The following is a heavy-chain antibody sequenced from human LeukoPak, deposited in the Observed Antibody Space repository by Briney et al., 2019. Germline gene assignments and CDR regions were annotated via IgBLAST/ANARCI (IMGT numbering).Heavy chain of an antibody. V-gene: IGHV3-21*01. CDR3: AKYYGAAGSRYYYYMDV. D-gene: IGHD3-3*01. CDR2: ISSSSSYI. CDR1: GFTFSSSS. J-gene: IGHJ6*03. Sequence: GGSLRLSCAASGFTFSSSSMNWVRQAPGKGLEWVSSISSSSSYIYYADSVKGRFTISRDNTKNSLYLQMNSLRAEDTAVYYCAKYYGAAGSRYYYYMDVWGKGTTVTVSS.